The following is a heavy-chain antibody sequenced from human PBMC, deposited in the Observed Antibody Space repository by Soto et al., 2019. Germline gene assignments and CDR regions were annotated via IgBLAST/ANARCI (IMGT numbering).Heavy chain of an antibody. V-gene: IGHV3-21*01. Sequence: GGSLRLCCAASGFAVSTYSMNWVRQAPGKGLEWVSSITSRSRFTYYEESVRGRFTISRDNAKKSLYLQMNSLRAEDTAVYYCATSQRDGYVYFDNWGQGTLLTVSS. CDR3: ATSQRDGYVYFDN. CDR2: ITSRSRFT. D-gene: IGHD3-22*01. CDR1: GFAVSTYS. J-gene: IGHJ4*02.